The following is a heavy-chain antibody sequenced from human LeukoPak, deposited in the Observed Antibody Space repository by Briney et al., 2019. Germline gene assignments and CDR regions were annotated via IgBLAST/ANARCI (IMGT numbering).Heavy chain of an antibody. J-gene: IGHJ4*02. CDR1: GFTFSSYG. CDR3: AKERTVYSGYEYPFVDY. D-gene: IGHD5-12*01. CDR2: ISYDGSNK. Sequence: GRSLRLSCAASGFTFSSYGMHWVRQAPGKGLEWVTVISYDGSNKYYADSVKGRFTISRDNSKNTLYLQMNSLRAEDTAVYCSAKERTVYSGYEYPFVDYWGQGTLVTVSS. V-gene: IGHV3-30*18.